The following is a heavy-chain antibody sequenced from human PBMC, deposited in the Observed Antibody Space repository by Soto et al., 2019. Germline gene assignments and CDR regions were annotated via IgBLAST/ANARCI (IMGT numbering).Heavy chain of an antibody. CDR2: VSMDSDTI. D-gene: IGHD3-3*01. CDR3: ARLYYDYV. Sequence: GGSLRLSCKASGFDFSTYSMNWVRQAPGKGLEWIAYVSMDSDTIHYADSVKGRFTISRDDPENSLYLQMNSLRDEDTATYYCARLYYDYVWGQGTTVTVSS. J-gene: IGHJ6*02. CDR1: GFDFSTYS. V-gene: IGHV3-48*02.